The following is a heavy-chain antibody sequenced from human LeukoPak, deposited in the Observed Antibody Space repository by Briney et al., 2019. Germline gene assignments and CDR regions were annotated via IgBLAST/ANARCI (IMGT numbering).Heavy chain of an antibody. CDR2: ISPDGSQK. D-gene: IGHD5-24*01. V-gene: IGHV3-7*01. J-gene: IGHJ4*02. Sequence: GGSLTLSCEASGFTFSRSWMSWVRQAPGKGLEWVANISPDGSQKFYVDSVKGRFTFSRDNPNNLLYLQMNSLGAEDTAVYYCAKLLGTATTFDYWGQGTLVTVSS. CDR1: GFTFSRSW. CDR3: AKLLGTATTFDY.